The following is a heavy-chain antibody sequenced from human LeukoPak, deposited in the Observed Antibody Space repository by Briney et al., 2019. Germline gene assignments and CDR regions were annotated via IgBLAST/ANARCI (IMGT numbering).Heavy chain of an antibody. CDR2: IYTSGST. CDR1: GGSISSGSYY. J-gene: IGHJ4*02. Sequence: SETLSLTCIVSGGSISSGSYYWSWIRQPAGKGLEWIGRIYTSGSTNYNPSLKSRVTISVDTSKNQFSLKLSSVTAADTAVYYCARDLRSDWRYFDYWGQGTLVTVSS. CDR3: ARDLRSDWRYFDY. V-gene: IGHV4-61*02. D-gene: IGHD2-21*02.